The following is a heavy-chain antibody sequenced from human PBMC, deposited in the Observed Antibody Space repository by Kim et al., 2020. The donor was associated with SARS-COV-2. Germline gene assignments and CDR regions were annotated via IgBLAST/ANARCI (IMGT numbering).Heavy chain of an antibody. D-gene: IGHD3-10*01. CDR3: AREGDYDAFEI. CDR1: GVTFSSYE. J-gene: IGHJ3*02. Sequence: GGSLRLSCAASGVTFSSYEMNWVRQAPGRGLEWVSYIYSSGSRKYYADSVKGRFTISRDNAKNSLYLQMNSLRVEDTAVYYCAREGDYDAFEICGQGTMVSVSS. V-gene: IGHV3-48*03. CDR2: IYSSGSRK.